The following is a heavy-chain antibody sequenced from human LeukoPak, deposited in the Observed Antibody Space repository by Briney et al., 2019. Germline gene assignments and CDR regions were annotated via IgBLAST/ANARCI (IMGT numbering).Heavy chain of an antibody. CDR1: GFTFDDYA. Sequence: PGRSLRLSCAASGFTFDDYAMHWVRQAPGKGLEWVSGISWNSGSIGYADSVKGRFTISRDNAKNSLYLQMNSLRAEDTALYYCAKGGIAAAGPHNGPGYWGQGTLVTVSS. V-gene: IGHV3-9*01. J-gene: IGHJ4*02. CDR2: ISWNSGSI. D-gene: IGHD6-13*01. CDR3: AKGGIAAAGPHNGPGY.